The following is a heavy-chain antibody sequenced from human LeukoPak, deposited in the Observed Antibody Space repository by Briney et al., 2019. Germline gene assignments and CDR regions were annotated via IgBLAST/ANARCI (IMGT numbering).Heavy chain of an antibody. CDR2: IYFSGST. J-gene: IGHJ4*02. Sequence: PSETLSLTCSVSDGSMNSYYWSWIRQSPGKGLEWIGYIYFSGSTNYNPSLKSRVTVSVDTSKNQSSLKLSSVTAADTAVYYCARHVWLQPFDYWGQGTLVTVSS. CDR1: DGSMNSYY. V-gene: IGHV4-59*08. CDR3: ARHVWLQPFDY. D-gene: IGHD3-9*01.